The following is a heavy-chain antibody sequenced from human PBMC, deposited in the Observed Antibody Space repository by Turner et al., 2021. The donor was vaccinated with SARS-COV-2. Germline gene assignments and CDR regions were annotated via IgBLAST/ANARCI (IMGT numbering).Heavy chain of an antibody. CDR3: ARGAYASVSLNKFDA. V-gene: IGHV4-59*07. Sequence: QVELQESGPELLKPPATLSPSCSVSGDSISSYYWHWIRQPPGKGLEWIGYIFYTGSTSFNPSLNDRATMSVDTSENQFFLHLKSVTPADTTVYHCARGAYASVSLNKFDAWGQGILVSVSS. CDR2: IFYTGST. D-gene: IGHD3-16*01. CDR1: GDSISSYY. J-gene: IGHJ5*02.